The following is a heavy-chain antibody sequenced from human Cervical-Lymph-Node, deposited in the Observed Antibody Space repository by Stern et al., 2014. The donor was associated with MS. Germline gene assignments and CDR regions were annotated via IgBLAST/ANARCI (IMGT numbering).Heavy chain of an antibody. CDR2: FHDSGST. Sequence: QVKLQESGPGLVKPSETLSLPCTVSGGSISGYYWIWIRQPPGKGLEWIGYFHDSGSTNYHPSLKSRVTISVDTSKNQFSLRLTSVTAADTAVYYCARGTAWYFDLWGRGTLVTVSS. V-gene: IGHV4-59*01. D-gene: IGHD1-1*01. J-gene: IGHJ2*01. CDR1: GGSISGYY. CDR3: ARGTAWYFDL.